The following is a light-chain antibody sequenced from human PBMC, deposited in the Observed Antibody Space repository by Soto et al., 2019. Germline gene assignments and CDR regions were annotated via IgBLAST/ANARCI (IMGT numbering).Light chain of an antibody. V-gene: IGKV3-20*01. CDR3: QQYDSSPRT. CDR1: QIVSSRY. J-gene: IGKJ1*01. Sequence: EIVLTQSPGTLSLSPGERATLSCRASQIVSSRYLAWYQQKPGQAPRLLIYDASSRATGISDRFSGRGSGTDFTLTISRLEPEDFAVYYCQQYDSSPRTFGQGTKVDIK. CDR2: DAS.